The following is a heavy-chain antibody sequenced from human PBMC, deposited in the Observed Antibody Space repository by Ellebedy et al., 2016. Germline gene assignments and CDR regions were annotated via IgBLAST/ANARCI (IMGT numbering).Heavy chain of an antibody. CDR2: ISGSGGST. D-gene: IGHD3-10*01. J-gene: IGHJ4*02. V-gene: IGHV3-23*01. CDR3: AKQNYYGSGSGYFDY. CDR1: GFTFNRYA. Sequence: GESLKISCAASGFTFNRYAMNWVRQAPGKGLEWVSTISGSGGSTYYADSVKGRFTISRDNSKNTLYLQMNSLRAEDTAVYYCAKQNYYGSGSGYFDYWGQGMLVTVSS.